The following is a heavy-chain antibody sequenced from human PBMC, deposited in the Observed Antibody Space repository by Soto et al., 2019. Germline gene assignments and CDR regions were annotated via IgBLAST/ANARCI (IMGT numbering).Heavy chain of an antibody. V-gene: IGHV3-30*18. CDR1: GFTFSSYG. CDR3: AKSVYNWNDGFFDY. CDR2: ISYDGNNK. D-gene: IGHD1-1*01. Sequence: QVQLVESGGGVVQPGRSLRLSCAASGFTFSSYGMHWVRQAPAKGLEWVAVISYDGNNKYYADSVKGRFTISRDNSKNTLYLQMNSRRAEDTAVYYCAKSVYNWNDGFFDYWGQGTLVTVSS. J-gene: IGHJ4*02.